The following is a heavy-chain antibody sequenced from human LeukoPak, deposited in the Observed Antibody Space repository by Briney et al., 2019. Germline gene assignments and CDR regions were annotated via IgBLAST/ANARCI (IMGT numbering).Heavy chain of an antibody. Sequence: PGGSLRLSCAASGFTLSGNSMHWVRQAPGKGLVWVSTSNGDGNTFYADSVKGRFTISRDNAKSTVYLQMNSLRAEDTAVYYRTGSGGNSCWGQGTMVTVSS. J-gene: IGHJ3*01. V-gene: IGHV3-74*01. D-gene: IGHD6-19*01. CDR3: TGSGGNSC. CDR1: GFTLSGNS. CDR2: SNGDGNT.